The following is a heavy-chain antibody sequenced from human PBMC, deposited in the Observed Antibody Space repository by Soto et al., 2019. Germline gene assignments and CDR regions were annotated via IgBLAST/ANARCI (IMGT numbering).Heavy chain of an antibody. CDR2: IFDSGST. Sequence: QVQLQESGPGLVKPSQPLSLPCPVSGGSISGGVYYWSWIRQPPGTGLEWIGYIFDSGSTYYNPSLKSRVTISVDTSKNQFSLRLSSVTAADTAVYYCASEIIPLTTDWYFDLWGRGTLVTVSS. J-gene: IGHJ2*01. V-gene: IGHV4-30-4*01. CDR1: GGSISGGVYY. D-gene: IGHD4-17*01. CDR3: ASEIIPLTTDWYFDL.